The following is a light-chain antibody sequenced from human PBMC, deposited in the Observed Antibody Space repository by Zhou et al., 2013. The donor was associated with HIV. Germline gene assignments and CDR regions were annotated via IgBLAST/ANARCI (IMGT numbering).Light chain of an antibody. CDR2: AAS. CDR1: QRISNY. CDR3: LQYNSYPPT. J-gene: IGKJ4*01. Sequence: DIQMTQSPSSLSASVGDRVTITCRASQRISNYLNWYQQKPGKAPKLLIYAASTLQSGVPSRFSGSGSGTEFTLTISSLQPEDFATFYCLQYNSYPPTFGGGTKVDIK. V-gene: IGKV1-17*01.